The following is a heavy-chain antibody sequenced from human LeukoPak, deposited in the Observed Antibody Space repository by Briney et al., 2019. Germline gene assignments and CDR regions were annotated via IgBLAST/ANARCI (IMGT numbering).Heavy chain of an antibody. D-gene: IGHD5-24*01. CDR3: ARLGYNDYVARYFDL. CDR2: LYHSGTT. CDR1: GGSISSYY. Sequence: SETLSLTCTVSGGSISSYYWSWIRQPPGKGLEWIGYLYHSGTTIYNPSLKSRVTISVDTSKNEFSLKLTSVTAADTAVYYCARLGYNDYVARYFDLWGRGTLVTVSS. V-gene: IGHV4-59*08. J-gene: IGHJ2*01.